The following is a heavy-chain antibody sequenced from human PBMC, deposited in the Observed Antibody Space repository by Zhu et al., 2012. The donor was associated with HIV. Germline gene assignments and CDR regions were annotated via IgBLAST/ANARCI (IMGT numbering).Heavy chain of an antibody. CDR2: VYYSGIT. V-gene: IGHV4-39*01. D-gene: IGHD6-13*01. Sequence: QVQLQESGPGLVKPSETLSLTCTVSNDSISIDYFYWSWIRQPPGKGLEWIGSVYYSGITYYNSPLQSRVSVSVDTSKNQFFXKLTSVTAADTVLYWCARRTAAAFDFWGQGVRVTVSS. J-gene: IGHJ4*02. CDR1: NDSISIDYFY. CDR3: ARRTAAAFDF.